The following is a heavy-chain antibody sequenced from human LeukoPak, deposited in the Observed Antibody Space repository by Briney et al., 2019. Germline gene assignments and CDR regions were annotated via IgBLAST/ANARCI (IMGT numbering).Heavy chain of an antibody. CDR3: ARGRLGYYFDY. CDR1: GFTFSSYW. CDR2: IDSDGSST. Sequence: GGSLRLSCAASGFTFSSYWMHWVRQAPGKGLVWVSRIDSDGSSTSSADSVKGRFTMSRDNAKNTLYLQMNSLRAEDTAVYYCARGRLGYYFDYWGQGTLVTVSS. D-gene: IGHD3-16*01. J-gene: IGHJ4*02. V-gene: IGHV3-74*01.